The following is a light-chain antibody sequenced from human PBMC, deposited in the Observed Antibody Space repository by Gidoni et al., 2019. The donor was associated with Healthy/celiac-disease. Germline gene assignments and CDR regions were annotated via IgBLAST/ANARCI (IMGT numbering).Light chain of an antibody. CDR2: DAS. Sequence: DLQMTQSPSSLSASVGDRVTITCQASQDISNYLNWYQQKPGKAPKLLIYDASNLETGVPSRFSGSGSGTDFTFTISSLQPEDIATYYCQQYDNLPLFTFXPXTKVDIK. CDR3: QQYDNLPLFT. CDR1: QDISNY. V-gene: IGKV1-33*01. J-gene: IGKJ3*01.